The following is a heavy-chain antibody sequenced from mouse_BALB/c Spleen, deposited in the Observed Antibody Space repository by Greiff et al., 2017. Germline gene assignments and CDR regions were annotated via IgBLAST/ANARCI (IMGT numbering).Heavy chain of an antibody. CDR3: TSPGAGGDFDG. J-gene: IGHJ1*01. V-gene: IGHV6-6*02. Sequence: DVKLVESGGGLVQPGGSMKLSCVASGFTFSNYWMNWVRQSPEKGLEWVAEIRLKSNNSATHYAESVKGRFTISRDDSKSSVYLQMKNLRAEDTGIYCCTSPGAGGDFDGWGGGTTVTVAA. CDR1: GFTFSNYW. CDR2: IRLKSNNSAT. D-gene: IGHD3-1*01.